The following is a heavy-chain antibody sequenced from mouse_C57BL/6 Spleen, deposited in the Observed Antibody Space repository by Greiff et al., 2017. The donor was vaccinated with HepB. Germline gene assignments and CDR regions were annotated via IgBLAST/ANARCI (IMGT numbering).Heavy chain of an antibody. CDR3: ARNDYGSYWYFDV. D-gene: IGHD1-1*01. V-gene: IGHV2-9-1*01. J-gene: IGHJ1*01. Sequence: VQRVESGPGLVAPSQSLSITCTVSGFSFTSYAISWVRQPPGKGLEWLGVIWTGGGTNYNSALKSRLSISKDNSKSQVFLKMNSLQTDDTARYYCARNDYGSYWYFDVWGSGTTVTVSS. CDR2: IWTGGGT. CDR1: GFSFTSYA.